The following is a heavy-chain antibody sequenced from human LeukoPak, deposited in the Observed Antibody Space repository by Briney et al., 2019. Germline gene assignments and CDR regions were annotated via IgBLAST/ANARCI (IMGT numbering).Heavy chain of an antibody. D-gene: IGHD3-16*02. CDR3: ARHRSSLITFGGVIVDYFDY. V-gene: IGHV3-48*04. J-gene: IGHJ4*02. Sequence: AGGSLRLSCAASGFTFSSYSMNWVRQAPGKGLEWVSYISSGSSPIYYADSVKGRFTISRDNAKNSLYLQMNSLRAEDTALYYCARHRSSLITFGGVIVDYFDYWGQGTLVTVSS. CDR1: GFTFSSYS. CDR2: ISSGSSPI.